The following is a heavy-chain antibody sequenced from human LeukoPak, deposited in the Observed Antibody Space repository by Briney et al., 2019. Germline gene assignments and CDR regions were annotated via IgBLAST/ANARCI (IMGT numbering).Heavy chain of an antibody. CDR3: ARGHGEYYYDSSGYYYWFDY. CDR2: MNPNSGNT. J-gene: IGHJ4*02. Sequence: GASVKVSCKASGYTFTSYDINWVRQATGQGLEWMGWMNPNSGNTGYAQKFQGRVTMTRNTSISTAYMELSSLRSEDTAVHYCARGHGEYYYDSSGYYYWFDYWGQGTLVTVSS. V-gene: IGHV1-8*01. CDR1: GYTFTSYD. D-gene: IGHD3-22*01.